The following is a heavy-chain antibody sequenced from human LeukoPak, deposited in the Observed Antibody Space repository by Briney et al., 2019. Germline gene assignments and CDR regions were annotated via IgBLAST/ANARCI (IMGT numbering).Heavy chain of an antibody. CDR1: GFTFSSYA. CDR2: ISGSGGST. Sequence: GGSLRLSCAASGFTFSSYAMSWVRQAPGKGLEWVSAISGSGGSTYYADSVKGWFTISRDNSKNALYLQMNSLRAEDTAVYYCAKDRRRRYYDSSGYYYFDYWGQGTLVTVSS. CDR3: AKDRRRRYYDSSGYYYFDY. D-gene: IGHD3-22*01. J-gene: IGHJ4*02. V-gene: IGHV3-23*01.